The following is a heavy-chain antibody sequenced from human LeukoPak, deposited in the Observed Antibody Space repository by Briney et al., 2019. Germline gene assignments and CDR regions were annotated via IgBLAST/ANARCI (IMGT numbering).Heavy chain of an antibody. CDR3: AKDLAVDFDWSRLDY. V-gene: IGHV3-23*01. J-gene: IGHJ4*02. CDR2: ISGSGGST. D-gene: IGHD3-9*01. CDR1: GFTFSSYG. Sequence: PGGTLRLSCAASGFTFSSYGMSWVRQAPGKGLEWVSAISGSGGSTYYADSVKGRFTISRDNSKNTLYLQMNSLRAEDTAVYYCAKDLAVDFDWSRLDYWGQGTLVTVSS.